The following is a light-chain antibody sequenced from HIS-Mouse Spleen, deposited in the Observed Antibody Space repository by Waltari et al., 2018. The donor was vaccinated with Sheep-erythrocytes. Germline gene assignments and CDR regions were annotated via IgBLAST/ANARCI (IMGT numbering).Light chain of an antibody. CDR2: SNN. CDR1: SSNIGSNT. V-gene: IGLV1-44*01. Sequence: QSVLTQPPSASGTPGQRVTISCSGSSSNIGSNTVNWYQQLPGTAPKPLSYSNNPRPSGVPDRFSGSSAGTSASRAISGHQSEDEADYYCAAWDDSLNGYVFGTGTKVTVL. CDR3: AAWDDSLNGYV. J-gene: IGLJ1*01.